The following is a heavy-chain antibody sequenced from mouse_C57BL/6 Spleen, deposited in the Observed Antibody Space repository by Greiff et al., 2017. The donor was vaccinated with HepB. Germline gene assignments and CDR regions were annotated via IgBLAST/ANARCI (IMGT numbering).Heavy chain of an antibody. V-gene: IGHV1-26*01. Sequence: EVQLQQSGPELVKPGASVKISCKASGYTFTDYYMNWVKQSHGKSLESFGDINPNNGDTSYNQKFKGKATLTVDKSSSTAYMELSRLTSEDSAAYYCEQPRRPFAYWGQGTLVTVSA. D-gene: IGHD6-5*01. J-gene: IGHJ3*01. CDR3: EQPRRPFAY. CDR1: GYTFTDYY. CDR2: INPNNGDT.